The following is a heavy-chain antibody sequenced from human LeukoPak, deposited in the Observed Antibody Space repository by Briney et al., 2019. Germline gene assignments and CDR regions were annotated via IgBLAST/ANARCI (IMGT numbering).Heavy chain of an antibody. CDR1: GFTFSNAW. V-gene: IGHV3-23*01. D-gene: IGHD5-24*01. CDR3: AKDDAWLQYNY. Sequence: GGSLRLSCAASGFTFSNAWMSWVRQAPGKGLEWVSGISGSGDTTYYADSVKGRFTISRDNSKNTLYLQMNSLRVEDTAVFYCAKDDAWLQYNYWGQGTLVTVSS. J-gene: IGHJ4*02. CDR2: ISGSGDTT.